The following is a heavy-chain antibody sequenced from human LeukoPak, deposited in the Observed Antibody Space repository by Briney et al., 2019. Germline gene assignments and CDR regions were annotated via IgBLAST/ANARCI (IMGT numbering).Heavy chain of an antibody. V-gene: IGHV1-8*03. D-gene: IGHD3-3*01. Sequence: ASVKVSCKASGYTFTSYDINWVRQATGQGLEWMGWMNPNSGNTGYAQKFQGRVTITRNTSISTAYMELSSLRSEDTAVYYCARVRSERTYYDFWSGYSVAFDIWGQGTMVTVSS. CDR2: MNPNSGNT. J-gene: IGHJ3*02. CDR1: GYTFTSYD. CDR3: ARVRSERTYYDFWSGYSVAFDI.